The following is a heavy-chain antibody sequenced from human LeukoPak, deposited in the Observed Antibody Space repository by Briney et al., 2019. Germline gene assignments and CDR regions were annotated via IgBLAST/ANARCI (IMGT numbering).Heavy chain of an antibody. J-gene: IGHJ3*02. CDR2: INHSGST. D-gene: IGHD3-9*01. V-gene: IGHV4-34*01. CDR3: ARGSNDILTGYYIDDAFDI. Sequence: SETLSLTCAVYGGSFSGYYWSWIRQPPGKGLEWIGEINHSGSTNYNPSLKSRVTISVDTSKNQFSLKLISVTAADTAVDYCARGSNDILTGYYIDDAFDIWGQGTMVTVSS. CDR1: GGSFSGYY.